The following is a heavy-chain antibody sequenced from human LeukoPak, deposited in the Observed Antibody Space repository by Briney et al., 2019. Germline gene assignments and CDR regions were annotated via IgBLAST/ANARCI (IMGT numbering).Heavy chain of an antibody. D-gene: IGHD1-26*01. CDR2: IKQDGSEK. Sequence: GGSLRLSCAASGFTFSSYWMSWVRQDPGKGLEGVANIKQDGSEKYYVDSAKGRFTISRDNAKNSLYLQMNSMRAEDTAVYYCARDRRALAFDIWGQGTMVTVSS. J-gene: IGHJ3*02. CDR3: ARDRRALAFDI. V-gene: IGHV3-7*04. CDR1: GFTFSSYW.